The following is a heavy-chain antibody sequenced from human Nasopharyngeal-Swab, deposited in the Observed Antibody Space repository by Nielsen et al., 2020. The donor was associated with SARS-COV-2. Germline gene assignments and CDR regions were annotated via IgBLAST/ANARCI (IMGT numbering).Heavy chain of an antibody. V-gene: IGHV3-74*01. CDR2: INSDGSNT. CDR1: GFTFSSYW. Sequence: GESLKISCAASGFTFSSYWMHWVRQAPGKGLVWVSRINSDGSNTYYGDSVKGKFTISRDNSKNTLYLQMDSLRAEDTAVYYCASLARDYWGQGTLVTVSS. CDR3: ASLARDY. J-gene: IGHJ4*02.